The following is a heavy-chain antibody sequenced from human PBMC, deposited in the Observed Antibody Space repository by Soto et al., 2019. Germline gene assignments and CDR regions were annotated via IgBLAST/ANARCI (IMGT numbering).Heavy chain of an antibody. CDR2: IIPIFGTA. Sequence: GASVKVSCKASGGTFSSYAISWVRQAPGQGLEWMGGIIPIFGTANYAQKFQGRVTITADESTSTAYMELSSLRSEDTAVYYCARGSHSGYDWGRYYYYGMDVWGQGTTVTVSS. V-gene: IGHV1-69*13. J-gene: IGHJ6*02. CDR3: ARGSHSGYDWGRYYYYGMDV. D-gene: IGHD5-12*01. CDR1: GGTFSSYA.